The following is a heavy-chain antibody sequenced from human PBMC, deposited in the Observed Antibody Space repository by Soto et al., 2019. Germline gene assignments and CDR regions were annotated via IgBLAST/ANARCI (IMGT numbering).Heavy chain of an antibody. D-gene: IGHD6-25*01. CDR2: ISYDGSNK. J-gene: IGHJ6*02. CDR1: GFTFSSYA. CDR3: ARERVAARDYFYGMDV. V-gene: IGHV3-30-3*01. Sequence: QVQLVESGGGVVQTGRSLRLSCAASGFTFSSYAMHWVRQAPGKGLECVAVISYDGSNKYYADSVKGRFTISRDNSKNTLYLQMNTLRAEDTAVYYCARERVAARDYFYGMDVWGQGTTVTVSS.